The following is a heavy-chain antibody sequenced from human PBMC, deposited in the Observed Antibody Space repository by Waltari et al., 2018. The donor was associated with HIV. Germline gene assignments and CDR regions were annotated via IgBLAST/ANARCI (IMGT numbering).Heavy chain of an antibody. D-gene: IGHD6-13*01. CDR3: ARVAAARQVDF. J-gene: IGHJ4*02. Sequence: QVQLVQSGGEVRKPGAAVKVSCKTSGYTFTNFGLSWVRQAPGQGLEWMGWIYSGNANYAQKLQGRVTTTTDTSTSTAYMELRNLRSDDTAMYYCARVAAARQVDFWGQGTLVAVSS. V-gene: IGHV1-18*01. CDR2: IYSGNA. CDR1: GYTFTNFG.